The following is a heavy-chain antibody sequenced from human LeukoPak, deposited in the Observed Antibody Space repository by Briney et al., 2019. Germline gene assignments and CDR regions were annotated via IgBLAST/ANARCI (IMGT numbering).Heavy chain of an antibody. CDR2: IYYSGTT. D-gene: IGHD3-10*01. CDR3: ARFPYYYSSGPRYAFDI. Sequence: SETLSLTCTVSGGSISSSSPYWGWIRQPPGKGLEWLGSIYYSGTTYYNPSLKSRVTISVDTSKNQFSLKLSSVTAADTAVYYCARFPYYYSSGPRYAFDIWGQGTMVTVSS. V-gene: IGHV4-39*01. J-gene: IGHJ3*02. CDR1: GGSISSSSPY.